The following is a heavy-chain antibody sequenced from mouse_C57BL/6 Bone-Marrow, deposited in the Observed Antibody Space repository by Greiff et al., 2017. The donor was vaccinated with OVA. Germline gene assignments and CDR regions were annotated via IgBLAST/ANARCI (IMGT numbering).Heavy chain of an antibody. V-gene: IGHV5-6*01. J-gene: IGHJ2*01. CDR2: ISSGGSYT. D-gene: IGHD1-1*01. Sequence: EVKLVESGGDLVKPGGSLKLSCAASGFTFSSYGMSWVRQTPDKRLEWVATISSGGSYTYYPDSVQGRFTISRAHAKNNLYLQISSLKSEDTAMYYCARLTTVVAPHWGQGTTLTVSS. CDR3: ARLTTVVAPH. CDR1: GFTFSSYG.